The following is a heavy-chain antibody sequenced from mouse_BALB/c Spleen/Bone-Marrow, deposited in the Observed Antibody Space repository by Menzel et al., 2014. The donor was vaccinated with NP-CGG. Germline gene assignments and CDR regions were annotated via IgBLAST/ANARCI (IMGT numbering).Heavy chain of an antibody. CDR1: GFSLTSYG. J-gene: IGHJ4*01. Sequence: VKLVESGPGLVAPSQSLSITCTVSGFSLTSYGVHWVRQPPGKGLERLGVIWAGGSTNYNSALMSRLSISKDNSKSQVFLKMNSLQTDDTAMYYCARDGVYGSHYYAMDYWGQGTSVTVSS. D-gene: IGHD1-1*02. CDR2: IWAGGST. V-gene: IGHV2-9*02. CDR3: ARDGVYGSHYYAMDY.